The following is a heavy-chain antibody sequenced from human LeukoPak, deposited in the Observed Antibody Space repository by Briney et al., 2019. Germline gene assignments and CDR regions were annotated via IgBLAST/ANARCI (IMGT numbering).Heavy chain of an antibody. CDR3: AGRTALGYCSGGSCYSDLDY. CDR2: IYTSGST. V-gene: IGHV4-61*02. J-gene: IGHJ4*02. Sequence: SETLSLTCTVSGGSISSGSYYWSWIRQPAGKGLEWIGRIYTSGSTNYNPSLKSRVTISVDTSKNQFSLKLSSVTAADTAVYYCAGRTALGYCSGGSCYSDLDYWGQGTLVTVSS. D-gene: IGHD2-15*01. CDR1: GGSISSGSYY.